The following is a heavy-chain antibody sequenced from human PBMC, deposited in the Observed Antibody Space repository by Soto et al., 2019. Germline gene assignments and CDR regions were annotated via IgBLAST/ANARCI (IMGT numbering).Heavy chain of an antibody. CDR3: ARDRRLDYYYYGMDV. Sequence: PGGSLRLSCAASGFTFSSYSMNWVRQAPGKGLEWVSSISSSSSYIYYADSVKGRFTISRDNAKNSLYLQMNSLRAEDTAVYYCARDRRLDYYYYGMDVWGQGTTVTVSS. V-gene: IGHV3-21*01. CDR2: ISSSSSYI. D-gene: IGHD5-12*01. CDR1: GFTFSSYS. J-gene: IGHJ6*02.